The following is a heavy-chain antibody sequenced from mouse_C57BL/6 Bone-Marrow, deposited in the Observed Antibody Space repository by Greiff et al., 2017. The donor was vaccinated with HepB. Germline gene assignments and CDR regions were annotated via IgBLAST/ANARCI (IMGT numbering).Heavy chain of an antibody. CDR1: GYSITSGYY. D-gene: IGHD1-1*01. Sequence: VQLKESGPGLVKPSQSLSLTCSVTGYSITSGYYWNWIRQFPGNKLEWMGYISYDGSNNYNPSLKNRISITRDTSKNQFFLKLNSVTTEDTATYYCARDYGRPYWYFDVWGTGTTVTVSS. CDR2: ISYDGSN. J-gene: IGHJ1*03. CDR3: ARDYGRPYWYFDV. V-gene: IGHV3-6*01.